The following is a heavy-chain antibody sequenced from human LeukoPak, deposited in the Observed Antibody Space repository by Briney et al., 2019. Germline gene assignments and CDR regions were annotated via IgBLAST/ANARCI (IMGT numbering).Heavy chain of an antibody. J-gene: IGHJ3*02. CDR3: ARLILSSWYAFDI. CDR1: GGSFSGYY. Sequence: SETLSLTCAVYGGSFSGYYWSWIRQPPGKGLEWIGEINHSGSTNYNPSLKSRVTISADTSKNQFSLKLSSVTAADTAVYYCARLILSSWYAFDIWGQGTMVTVSS. D-gene: IGHD6-13*01. V-gene: IGHV4-34*01. CDR2: INHSGST.